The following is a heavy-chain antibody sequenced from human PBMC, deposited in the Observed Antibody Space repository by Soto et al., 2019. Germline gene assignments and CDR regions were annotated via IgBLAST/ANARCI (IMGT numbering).Heavy chain of an antibody. CDR3: ARAVFYGMDA. J-gene: IGHJ6*02. V-gene: IGHV3-48*03. Sequence: GGALRLSCAASGFTFSSYEMNWVRQAPGKGLEWVSYISSSDSTLYYADSVKGRFTISRDNAKNSLYLQMNSLRAEDTAVYYCARAVFYGMDAWGQGTTVTVSS. CDR2: ISSSDSTL. CDR1: GFTFSSYE.